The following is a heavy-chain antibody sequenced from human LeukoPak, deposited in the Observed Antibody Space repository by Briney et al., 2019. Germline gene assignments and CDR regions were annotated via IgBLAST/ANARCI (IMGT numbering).Heavy chain of an antibody. D-gene: IGHD4-17*01. CDR1: RFTFRNHY. V-gene: IGHV3-33*01. CDR3: ARALIDYDYGDYEGENAFDL. CDR2: IWFDGSNT. Sequence: GGSLRLSCAASRFTFRNHYMHWVRQAPGKGLEGVALIWFDGSNTDYADSVKGRFTISRDNANKTLYLQMNSLRVEDTAVYYCARALIDYDYGDYEGENAFDLWGQGTMVVVSS. J-gene: IGHJ3*01.